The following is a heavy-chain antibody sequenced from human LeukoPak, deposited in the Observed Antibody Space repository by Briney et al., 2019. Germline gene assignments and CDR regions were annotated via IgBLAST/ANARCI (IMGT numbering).Heavy chain of an antibody. CDR2: INTHSGGA. D-gene: IGHD5-18*01. Sequence: ASVKLSCKASGYTFTGYYMHWVRQAPGQGLEWMGLINTHSGGANYEQKFPGRVTITRDTSISTGYMELSRLRSDVTAVYYCARVGRGYSYGYFDYWGQGTLVTVSS. CDR1: GYTFTGYY. V-gene: IGHV1-2*02. CDR3: ARVGRGYSYGYFDY. J-gene: IGHJ4*02.